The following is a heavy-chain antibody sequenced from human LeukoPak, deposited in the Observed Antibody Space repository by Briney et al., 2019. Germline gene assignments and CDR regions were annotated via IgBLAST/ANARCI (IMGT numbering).Heavy chain of an antibody. CDR3: AREIFSWFDP. D-gene: IGHD3-9*01. CDR1: GYTFTIYD. V-gene: IGHV1-8*01. CDR2: MNPNSGNT. J-gene: IGHJ5*02. Sequence: ASVTVSCKASGYTFTIYDINWVRQATGQGLEWMGWMNPNSGNTGYAQKFQGRVTMTRDTSISTAYMELSRLRSDDTAVYYCAREIFSWFDPWGQGTLVTVSS.